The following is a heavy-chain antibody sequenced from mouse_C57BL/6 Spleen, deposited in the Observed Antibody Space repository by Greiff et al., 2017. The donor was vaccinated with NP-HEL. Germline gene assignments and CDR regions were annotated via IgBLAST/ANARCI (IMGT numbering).Heavy chain of an antibody. CDR2: ILPGSGST. J-gene: IGHJ2*01. CDR1: GYTFTGYW. D-gene: IGHD1-1*01. CDR3: ARWGFHYALDY. V-gene: IGHV1-9*01. Sequence: QVQLQQSGAELMKPGASVKLSCKATGYTFTGYWIEWVKQRPGHGLEWIGEILPGSGSTNYNQKFKDKATLTVDKSSSTAYMQLSSLTSEDSAVYYCARWGFHYALDYWGQGTTLTVSS.